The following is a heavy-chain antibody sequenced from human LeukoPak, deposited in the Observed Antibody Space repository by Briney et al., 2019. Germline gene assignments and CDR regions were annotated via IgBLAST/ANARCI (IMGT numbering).Heavy chain of an antibody. Sequence: SETLSLTCSVSGGSISSSSYYWGWIRQPPGKGLEWIGSIYYTGSTYYSPSLKSRVTISVDTSMNQFSLKLSSVTAADTAVYYCAREGYYDFWSGYPPTWFDPWGQGTLVTVSS. CDR3: AREGYYDFWSGYPPTWFDP. CDR2: IYYTGST. CDR1: GGSISSSSYY. J-gene: IGHJ5*02. D-gene: IGHD3-3*01. V-gene: IGHV4-39*02.